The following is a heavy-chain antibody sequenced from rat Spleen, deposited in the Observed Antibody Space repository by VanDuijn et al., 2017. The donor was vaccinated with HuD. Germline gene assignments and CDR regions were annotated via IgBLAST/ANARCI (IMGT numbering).Heavy chain of an antibody. CDR2: ITHTGGST. CDR3: TRERNWAFDH. D-gene: IGHD5-1*01. J-gene: IGHJ2*01. V-gene: IGHV5-31*01. Sequence: EVKLVESGGGLIQPGRSLKLSCTASGFNFNDYWMGWVRQAPGKGLEWIASITHTGGSTYYPDSVKGRFTISRDNAKNTLYLQINSLRSEDTATYYCTRERNWAFDHWGQGVMVTVSS. CDR1: GFNFNDYW.